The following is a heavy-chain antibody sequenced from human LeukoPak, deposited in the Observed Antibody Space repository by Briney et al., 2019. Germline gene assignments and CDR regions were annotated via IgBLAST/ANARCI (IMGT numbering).Heavy chain of an antibody. CDR3: AGGGYSYDTFDY. D-gene: IGHD5-18*01. CDR1: GGSFSGYY. J-gene: IGHJ4*02. Sequence: SETLSLTCAVYGGSFSGYYWSWIRQPPGKGLEWIGEINHSGSTNYNPSLKSRVTISVDTSKNQFSLKLSSVTAADTAVYYCAGGGYSYDTFDYWGQGTLVTVSS. V-gene: IGHV4-34*01. CDR2: INHSGST.